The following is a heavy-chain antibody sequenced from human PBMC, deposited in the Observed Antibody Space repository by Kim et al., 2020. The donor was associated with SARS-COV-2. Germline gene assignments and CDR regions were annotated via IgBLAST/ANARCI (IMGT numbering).Heavy chain of an antibody. D-gene: IGHD3-16*01. Sequence: SVKVSCKASGGSVSNFGINWVRQAPGQGLEWMGGIIPILGTVTYAQKFQGRVTITADGSTKSAYLELSSLKSEDTAVYYCGGDESTDVPFDFWGQGTLV. CDR1: GGSVSNFG. CDR3: GGDESTDVPFDF. V-gene: IGHV1-69*13. J-gene: IGHJ4*02. CDR2: IIPILGTV.